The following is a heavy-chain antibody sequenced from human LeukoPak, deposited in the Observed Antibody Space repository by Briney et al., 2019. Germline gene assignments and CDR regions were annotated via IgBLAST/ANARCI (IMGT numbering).Heavy chain of an antibody. V-gene: IGHV3-64D*09. J-gene: IGHJ4*02. CDR2: ISSNGGST. Sequence: GGSLRLSCSASGFTFSSYAMHWVRQAPGKGLEYVSAISSNGGSTYYADSVKGRFTISRDNSKNTLYLQMSSLRAEDTAVYYCVKGGVFYYDSSGYYWGQGTLVTVSS. D-gene: IGHD3-22*01. CDR1: GFTFSSYA. CDR3: VKGGVFYYDSSGYY.